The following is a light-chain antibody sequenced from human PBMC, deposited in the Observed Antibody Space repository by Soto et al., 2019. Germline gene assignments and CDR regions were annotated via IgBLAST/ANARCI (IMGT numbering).Light chain of an antibody. Sequence: DIVMTQSPLSLPVTLGEPASISCRSSQSLLHSNGYNYLDWYLQRPGQSPQLLIYLGSDRASGVPDRFSVSGSGTDFTLTISRVEAEDVGVYYCMQALQTPRTFGPGTKVEIK. CDR2: LGS. J-gene: IGKJ1*01. CDR1: QSLLHSNGYNY. V-gene: IGKV2-28*01. CDR3: MQALQTPRT.